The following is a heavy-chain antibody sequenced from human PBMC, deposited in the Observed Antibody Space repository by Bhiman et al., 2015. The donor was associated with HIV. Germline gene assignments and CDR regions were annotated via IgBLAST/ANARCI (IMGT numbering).Heavy chain of an antibody. CDR1: GFTFSSYS. CDR2: ISSSSSYI. D-gene: IGHD3-10*01. Sequence: EVQLVESGGGLVQPGESLRLSCAASGFTFSSYSMNWIRQAPGKGLEWVSSISSSSSYIYYADSVKGRFTISRDNAKKSLYLQMNSLRAEDTAVYYCARDATVTQMVRGVPRWFDPWGQGTLVTVSS. CDR3: ARDATVTQMVRGVPRWFDP. V-gene: IGHV3-21*03. J-gene: IGHJ5*02.